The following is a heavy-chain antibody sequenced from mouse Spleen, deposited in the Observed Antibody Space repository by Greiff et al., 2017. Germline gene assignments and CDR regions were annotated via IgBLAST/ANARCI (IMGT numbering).Heavy chain of an antibody. CDR3: ANYYDALFAY. J-gene: IGHJ3*01. V-gene: IGHV1-15*01. Sequence: QVQLQQSGAELVRPGASVTLSCKASGYTFTDYEMHWVKQTPVHGLEWIGAIDPETGGTAYNQKFKGKAILTADKSSSTAYMELRSLTSEDSAVYYCANYYDALFAYWGQGTLVTVSA. CDR1: GYTFTDYE. D-gene: IGHD1-1*01. CDR2: IDPETGGT.